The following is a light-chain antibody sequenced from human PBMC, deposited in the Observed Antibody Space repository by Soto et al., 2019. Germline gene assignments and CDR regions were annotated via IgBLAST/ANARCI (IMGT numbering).Light chain of an antibody. CDR1: SSDVGAYNY. CDR3: KSFKTSDTYV. CDR2: DVS. Sequence: QSALTQPASVSGSPGQSIAISCTGTSSDVGAYNYVSWYLQYPGKAPKLVIFDVSFRPSGVSNRFSGSKSGNTASLTISGLQAEYEADSYCKSFKTSDTYVFGPGTEVTV. J-gene: IGLJ1*01. V-gene: IGLV2-14*01.